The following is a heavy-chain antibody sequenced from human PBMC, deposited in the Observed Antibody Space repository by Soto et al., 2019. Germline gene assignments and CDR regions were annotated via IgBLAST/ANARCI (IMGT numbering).Heavy chain of an antibody. D-gene: IGHD4-4*01. CDR2: ISYDGSNK. J-gene: IGHJ6*02. Sequence: VGSLRLSCAAPGFTFSSYAMHWVRQAPGKGLEWVAVISYDGSNKYYADSVKGRFTISRDNSKNTLYLQMNSLRAEDTAVYYCVPTVKMDVWGQGTTVTVSS. CDR1: GFTFSSYA. CDR3: VPTVKMDV. V-gene: IGHV3-30-3*01.